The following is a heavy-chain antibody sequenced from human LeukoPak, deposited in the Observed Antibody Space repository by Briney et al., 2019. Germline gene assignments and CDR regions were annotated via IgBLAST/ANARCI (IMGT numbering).Heavy chain of an antibody. CDR3: AKFTGRDYYYAMDV. V-gene: IGHV3-23*01. D-gene: IGHD3-10*01. J-gene: IGHJ6*02. CDR2: VSISGGRT. CDR1: GFTFSSYA. Sequence: GGSLRLSCAASGFTFSSYAMSWVRQAPGKGLEWVSAVSISGGRTYYADSVKGRFAISRDNSKNTLYLQMNSLRAEDTAVYYCAKFTGRDYYYAMDVWGQGTTVTVSS.